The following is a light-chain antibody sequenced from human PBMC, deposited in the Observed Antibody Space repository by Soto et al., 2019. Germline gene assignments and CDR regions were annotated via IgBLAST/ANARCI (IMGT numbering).Light chain of an antibody. CDR1: FSDVGPHDY. CDR2: DVT. V-gene: IGLV2-14*03. CDR3: CSYTTSSTYV. J-gene: IGLJ1*01. Sequence: QSVLTQPPSVSGSPGQSITISCTGSFSDVGPHDYVSWYQQHPGKAPKLVIYDVTNRPSGVSGRFSGSKSGNTASLTISGLQAEDEADYYCCSYTTSSTYVFGTGTKVTVL.